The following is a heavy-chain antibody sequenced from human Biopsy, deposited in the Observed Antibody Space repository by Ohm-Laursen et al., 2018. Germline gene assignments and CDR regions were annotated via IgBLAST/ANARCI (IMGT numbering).Heavy chain of an antibody. V-gene: IGHV4-34*08. CDR1: GKTFSDYQ. D-gene: IGHD2-15*01. Sequence: TLSLTCAVFGKTFSDYQWSWIRQPPGKGLEWIGQINQAGTTNDNPSLKSRVSISADASKYEFSLRLTSVTAADTAVYLCGNEVHGRDYWGLGAQVTVSS. CDR3: GNEVHGRDY. CDR2: INQAGTT. J-gene: IGHJ4*02.